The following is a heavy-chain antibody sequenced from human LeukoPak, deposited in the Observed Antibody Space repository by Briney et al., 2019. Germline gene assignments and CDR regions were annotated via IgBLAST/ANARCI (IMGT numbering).Heavy chain of an antibody. J-gene: IGHJ4*02. CDR1: GFTFSSYA. D-gene: IGHD2-21*02. Sequence: GGTLRLSCAASGFTFSSYAMNWVRQAPGKGLEWVSAISGSGGSTYYADSVKGRFTTSRDNAKNLFYLQMNNLRAEDTAVYFCARERYCGDGDCYSIFESWGQGTLVTVSS. V-gene: IGHV3-23*01. CDR3: ARERYCGDGDCYSIFES. CDR2: ISGSGGST.